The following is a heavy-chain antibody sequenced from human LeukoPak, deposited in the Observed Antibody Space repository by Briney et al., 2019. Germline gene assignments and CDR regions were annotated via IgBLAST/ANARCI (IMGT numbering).Heavy chain of an antibody. Sequence: GGSLRLSSAASGFTFSSYAMSWVRQTPGKGLEWVSAISAGGDGTYYADSVKGRFAISRDTSKNTLNLQMNSLRAEDTAVYYCARDLSSSSGRWFDPWGQGTLVTVSS. J-gene: IGHJ5*02. CDR3: ARDLSSSSGRWFDP. D-gene: IGHD6-6*01. V-gene: IGHV3-23*01. CDR1: GFTFSSYA. CDR2: ISAGGDGT.